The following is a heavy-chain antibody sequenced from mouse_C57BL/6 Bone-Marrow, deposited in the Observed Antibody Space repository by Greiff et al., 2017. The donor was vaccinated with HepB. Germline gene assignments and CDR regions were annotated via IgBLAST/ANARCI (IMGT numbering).Heavy chain of an antibody. CDR2: INYDGSST. CDR1: GFTFSDYY. CDR3: ARGVVAYYYAMDY. Sequence: EVKVVESEGGLVQPGSSMKLSCTASGFTFSDYYMAWVRQVPEKGLEWVANINYDGSSTYYLDSLKSRFIISRDNAQNILYLQMSSLKSEDTATYYCARGVVAYYYAMDYWGQGTSVTVSS. V-gene: IGHV5-16*01. D-gene: IGHD1-1*01. J-gene: IGHJ4*01.